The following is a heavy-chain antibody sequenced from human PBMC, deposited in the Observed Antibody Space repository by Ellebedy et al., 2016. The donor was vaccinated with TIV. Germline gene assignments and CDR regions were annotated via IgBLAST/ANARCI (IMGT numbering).Heavy chain of an antibody. CDR3: ARDSAGYLYYFDY. J-gene: IGHJ4*02. Sequence: GESLKISCAASGFTVSSNYMSWVRQAPGKGLEWVSVIYSGGSTYYADSVKGRFTISRDNSKNTLYLQMNSLRAEDTAVYYCARDSAGYLYYFDYWGQGTLVTVSS. CDR1: GFTVSSNY. CDR2: IYSGGST. D-gene: IGHD5-12*01. V-gene: IGHV3-66*01.